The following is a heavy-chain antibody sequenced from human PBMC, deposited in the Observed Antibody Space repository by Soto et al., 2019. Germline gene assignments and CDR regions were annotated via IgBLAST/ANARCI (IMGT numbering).Heavy chain of an antibody. V-gene: IGHV1-24*01. CDR2: FDPEDGET. CDR1: GYTLTELS. CDR3: AREHSNYYGSGSYSPFDY. D-gene: IGHD3-10*01. Sequence: ASVKVSCKVSGYTLTELSMHWVRQAPGKGLEWMGGFDPEDGETIYAQKFQGRVTMTEDTSTDTAYMELSSLRSEDTAVYYCAREHSNYYGSGSYSPFDYWGQGTLVTVSS. J-gene: IGHJ4*02.